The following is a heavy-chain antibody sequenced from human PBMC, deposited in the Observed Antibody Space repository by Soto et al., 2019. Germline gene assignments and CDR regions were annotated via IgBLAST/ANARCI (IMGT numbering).Heavy chain of an antibody. J-gene: IGHJ6*02. CDR1: GGFISNSKW. CDR2: IYHTGST. Sequence: SETLSLTCAVSGGFISNSKWWSWVRQPPGKGLEWIGEIYHTGSTNYNPSLKSRVTISVDKSKNQFSLKLTSVTAADTAVYYCARGGYDFRSAYSGSLSQSYGMDVWGQGTTATVSS. D-gene: IGHD3-3*01. V-gene: IGHV4-4*02. CDR3: ARGGYDFRSAYSGSLSQSYGMDV.